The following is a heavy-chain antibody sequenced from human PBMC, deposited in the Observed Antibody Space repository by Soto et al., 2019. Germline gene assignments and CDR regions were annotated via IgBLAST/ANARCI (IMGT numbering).Heavy chain of an antibody. J-gene: IGHJ6*03. CDR3: ARTPPRLYCSGGSCSGPHYSYYMDV. CDR1: GFSLSTSGMC. D-gene: IGHD2-15*01. V-gene: IGHV2-70*11. CDR2: IDWDDDK. Sequence: SGPTLVNPTQTLTLTCTFSGFSLSTSGMCVSWIRQPPGKALEWLARIDWDDDKYYSTSLKTRLTISKDTSKKQVGLTMTNMDPLDPASSFSARTPPRLYCSGGSCSGPHYSYYMDVWAQRTPVTVSS.